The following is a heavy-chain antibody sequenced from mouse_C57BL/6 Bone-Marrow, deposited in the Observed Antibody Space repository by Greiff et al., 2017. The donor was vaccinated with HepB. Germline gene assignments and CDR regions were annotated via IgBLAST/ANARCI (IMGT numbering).Heavy chain of an antibody. CDR3: ARYGRQLRLRNYAMDY. CDR1: GFTFSSYT. D-gene: IGHD3-2*02. Sequence: DVKLVESGGGLVKPGGSLKLSCAASGFTFSSYTMSWVRQTPEKRLEWVATISGGGGNTYYPDSVKGRFTISRDNAKNTLYLQMSSLRSEDTALYYCARYGRQLRLRNYAMDYWGQGTSVTVSS. CDR2: ISGGGGNT. J-gene: IGHJ4*01. V-gene: IGHV5-9*01.